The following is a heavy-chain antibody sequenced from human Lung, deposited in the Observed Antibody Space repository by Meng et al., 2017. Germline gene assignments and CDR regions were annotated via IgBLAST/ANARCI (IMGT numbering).Heavy chain of an antibody. Sequence: HGQLLQAGAEVKQPGASWKVSCKASDYTFTGYGVCWVRQAPGQGLEWMAWLGAHPGDTSFAPKFLGRVTVTADTATATAYMELRSLRSDDTAVYYCARGTPGRSYCDYWGLGTLVTVSS. J-gene: IGHJ4*02. CDR3: ARGTPGRSYCDY. CDR2: LGAHPGDT. V-gene: IGHV1-18*01. D-gene: IGHD3-10*01. CDR1: DYTFTGYG.